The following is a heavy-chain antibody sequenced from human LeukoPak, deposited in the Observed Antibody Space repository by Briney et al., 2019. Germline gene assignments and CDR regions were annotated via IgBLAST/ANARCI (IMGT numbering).Heavy chain of an antibody. Sequence: PGGSLRLSCAAYIFPYTLFTLTWVRQAPGKGLEWVSSISGSGSTTYYADSVKGRFTISRDNSKNTLYLKMNNLGAEDTAVYYYAKISAGSYGVNDFWGQGSLVTVSS. CDR3: AKISAGSYGVNDF. D-gene: IGHD5-18*01. CDR2: ISGSGSTT. J-gene: IGHJ4*02. CDR1: IFPYTLFT. V-gene: IGHV3-23*01.